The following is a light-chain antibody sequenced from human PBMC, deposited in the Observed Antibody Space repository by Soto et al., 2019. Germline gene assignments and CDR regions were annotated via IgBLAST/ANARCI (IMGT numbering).Light chain of an antibody. CDR3: QQAKSFPVS. CDR2: AAS. J-gene: IGKJ5*01. Sequence: DIQLTQSPSSVAASVGDIFTSTCRACQDIGSWFAWYQQKPGKVPKLLIYAASILQSGVPSRCSGSGSGTDFTLTSNNLQPEDFATYYCQQAKSFPVSFGQGTRLEIK. V-gene: IGKV1D-12*01. CDR1: QDIGSW.